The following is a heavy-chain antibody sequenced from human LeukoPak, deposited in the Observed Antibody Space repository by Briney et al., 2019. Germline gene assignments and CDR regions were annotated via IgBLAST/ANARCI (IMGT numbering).Heavy chain of an antibody. CDR1: GFTFSSYA. D-gene: IGHD2-2*01. Sequence: GGSLRLSCAASGFTFSSYAMSWVRQAPGKGLGWVSAISGSGGSTYYADSVKGRFTVSRDDSKDTLYLQMNSLRAEDTAVYYCAKEGCTSATCYANCWGQGTLVTVSS. CDR2: ISGSGGST. CDR3: AKEGCTSATCYANC. V-gene: IGHV3-23*01. J-gene: IGHJ4*02.